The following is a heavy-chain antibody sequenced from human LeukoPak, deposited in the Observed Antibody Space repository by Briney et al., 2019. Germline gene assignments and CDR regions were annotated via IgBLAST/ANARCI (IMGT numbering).Heavy chain of an antibody. Sequence: GGSLRLSCAASGFTFSSYSMNWVSQAPGKGREWVSSISSSSSYIYYADSVKGRFTISRDNAKNSLYLQMNSLRAEDTAVYYCAREGGRQPSDYWGQGTLVTVSS. CDR3: AREGGRQPSDY. J-gene: IGHJ4*02. CDR2: ISSSSSYI. V-gene: IGHV3-21*01. D-gene: IGHD3-16*01. CDR1: GFTFSSYS.